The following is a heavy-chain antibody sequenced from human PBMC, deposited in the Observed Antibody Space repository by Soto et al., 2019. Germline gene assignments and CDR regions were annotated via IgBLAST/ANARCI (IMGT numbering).Heavy chain of an antibody. V-gene: IGHV4-34*01. CDR2: INHSGST. CDR1: GGSFSGYH. CDR3: ARLNEYSRSLDS. Sequence: QVRLQQWGAGLLKPSETLSLTCAVYGGSFSGYHWNWIRQPPGKGLEWIGEINHSGSTNYNPSLKSRVTISVDTSKSQFSLKLGSVTAADTAVYYCARLNEYSRSLDSWGQGRLVTVSS. J-gene: IGHJ4*02. D-gene: IGHD6-6*01.